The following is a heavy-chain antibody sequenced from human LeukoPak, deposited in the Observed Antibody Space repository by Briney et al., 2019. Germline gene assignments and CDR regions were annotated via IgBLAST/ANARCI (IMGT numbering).Heavy chain of an antibody. J-gene: IGHJ4*02. V-gene: IGHV4-39*01. CDR2: IYYSGST. D-gene: IGHD3-22*01. CDR3: ASYDSSGYYYGRLG. Sequence: SETLSLTCTVSGGSISSSSYYWGWIRQPPGKGLEWIGSIYYSGSTYYNPSLKSRVTISVDTSKNQFSLKLSSVTAADTAVYYCASYDSSGYYYGRLGWGQGTLVTVSS. CDR1: GGSISSSSYY.